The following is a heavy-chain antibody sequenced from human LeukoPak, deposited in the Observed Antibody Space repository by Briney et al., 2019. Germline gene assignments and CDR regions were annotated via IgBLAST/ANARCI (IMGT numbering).Heavy chain of an antibody. V-gene: IGHV4-39*07. CDR2: IYYSGST. CDR1: GVSISDSSYF. D-gene: IGHD6-6*01. CDR3: ARVTYSSSSMSVDGFDI. J-gene: IGHJ3*02. Sequence: SETLSLTCTVSGVSISDSSYFWSWIRQPPGKGLEWIGSIYYSGSTYYNPSLKSRVTMSVDTSKNQFSLKLSSVTAADTAVYYCARVTYSSSSMSVDGFDIWGQGTMVTVSS.